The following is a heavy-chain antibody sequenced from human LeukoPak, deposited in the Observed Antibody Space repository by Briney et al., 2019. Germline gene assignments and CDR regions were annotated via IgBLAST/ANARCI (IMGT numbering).Heavy chain of an antibody. Sequence: GGSLRLSCAASGFTFSSYAMHWVRQAPGKGLEYVSAISSNGGSTYYANSVKGRFTISRDNSKNTLYLQMGSLRAEDMAVYYCARGDTAMDMAFDYWGQGTLVTVSS. D-gene: IGHD5-18*01. CDR2: ISSNGGST. CDR3: ARGDTAMDMAFDY. J-gene: IGHJ4*02. CDR1: GFTFSSYA. V-gene: IGHV3-64*01.